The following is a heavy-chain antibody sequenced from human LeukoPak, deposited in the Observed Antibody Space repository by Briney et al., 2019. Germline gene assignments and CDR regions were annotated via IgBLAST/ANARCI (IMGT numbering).Heavy chain of an antibody. CDR2: ISAYNGNT. D-gene: IGHD4-17*01. CDR1: GYTFTSYG. Sequence: GASVKVSCKASGYTFTSYGISWVRQAPGQGLEWMGWISAYNGNTNYAQKLQGRVTMTTDTSTSTAYMELRSLRSDDTAVYYCARRRRVYGDYDLGYDYWGQGTLVTVSS. J-gene: IGHJ4*02. CDR3: ARRRRVYGDYDLGYDY. V-gene: IGHV1-18*01.